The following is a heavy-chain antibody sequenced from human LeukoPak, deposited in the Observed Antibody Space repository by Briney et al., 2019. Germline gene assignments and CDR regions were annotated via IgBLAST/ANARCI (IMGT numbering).Heavy chain of an antibody. V-gene: IGHV4-31*03. Sequence: PSQTLSLTCTVSGGSISSGGYYWSWIRQHPGKGLEWIGYIYYSGSTYYNPPLKSRVTISVDTSKNQFSLKLSSVTAADTAVYYCARVGYCTNGVCSGVDYWGQGTLVTVSS. CDR1: GGSISSGGYY. CDR3: ARVGYCTNGVCSGVDY. J-gene: IGHJ4*02. D-gene: IGHD2-8*01. CDR2: IYYSGST.